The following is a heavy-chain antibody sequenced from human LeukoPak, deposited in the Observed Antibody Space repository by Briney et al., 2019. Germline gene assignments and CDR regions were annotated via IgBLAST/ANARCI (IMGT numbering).Heavy chain of an antibody. V-gene: IGHV1-18*01. D-gene: IGHD1-1*01. J-gene: IGHJ5*02. CDR1: GYTFTNYG. CDR2: ISGYNGNT. CDR3: ARDGTTGTTFRFDP. Sequence: ASVKVSCKASGYTFTNYGMSWVRQAPGQGLEWMGWISGYNGNTNYAKKFQDRVTMTTDTSTRTVYMELRSLRSDDTAVYYCARDGTTGTTFRFDPWGQGTLVTVSS.